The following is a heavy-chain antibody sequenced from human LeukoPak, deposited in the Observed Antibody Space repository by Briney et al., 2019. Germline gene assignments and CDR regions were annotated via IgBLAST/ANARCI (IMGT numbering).Heavy chain of an antibody. CDR2: IWYDGSNK. D-gene: IGHD2-2*01. J-gene: IGHJ4*02. CDR1: GFTFSSYG. V-gene: IGHV3-33*01. Sequence: GGSLRLSCAASGFTFSSYGMHWVRQAPGKGLEWVAVIWYDGSNKYYADSVKGRFTISRDNSKNTLYLQMNNLRAEDTAVYYFQTQYCSSTSCYGPYFDYWGQGTLVTVSS. CDR3: QTQYCSSTSCYGPYFDY.